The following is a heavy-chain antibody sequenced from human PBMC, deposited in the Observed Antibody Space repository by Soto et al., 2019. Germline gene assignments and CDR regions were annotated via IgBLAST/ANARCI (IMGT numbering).Heavy chain of an antibody. J-gene: IGHJ4*02. Sequence: QVQLQESGPGLVKPSQTLSLTCTVSGGSISSGGYYWSWIRQHPGKGLGWIGYIYYSGSTYYNPSLKSRFTISVDTSKNQFSLKLSSVISADTAVYYCARGFWLRSGLFDYWGQGTLVTVSS. D-gene: IGHD5-12*01. CDR3: ARGFWLRSGLFDY. CDR2: IYYSGST. V-gene: IGHV4-31*03. CDR1: GGSISSGGYY.